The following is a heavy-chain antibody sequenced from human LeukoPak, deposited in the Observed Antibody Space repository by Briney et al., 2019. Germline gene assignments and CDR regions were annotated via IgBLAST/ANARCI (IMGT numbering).Heavy chain of an antibody. CDR2: INHSGST. CDR1: GFTVSSNY. J-gene: IGHJ4*02. CDR3: ARVSVTHTWETGYYFDY. Sequence: GSLRLSCAASGFTVSSNYMSWVRQPPGKGLEWIGEINHSGSTNYNPSLKSRVTISVDTSKNQFSLKLSSVTAADTAVYYCARVSVTHTWETGYYFDYWGQGTLVTVSS. D-gene: IGHD4-17*01. V-gene: IGHV4-34*01.